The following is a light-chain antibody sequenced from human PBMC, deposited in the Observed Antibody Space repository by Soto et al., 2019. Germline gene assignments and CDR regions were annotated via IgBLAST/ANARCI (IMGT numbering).Light chain of an antibody. CDR1: ISDVGTYNL. CDR2: EVT. J-gene: IGLJ1*01. CDR3: CSYAGSSAYV. V-gene: IGLV2-23*02. Sequence: QSVLTQPASVSGSPGQSITISCTGTISDVGTYNLVSWYQQYPGKAPKLMIYEVTKRPSGVSNRFSGSKSGNTASLTISGLQAEDEADYYCCSYAGSSAYVFGTGTKVTVL.